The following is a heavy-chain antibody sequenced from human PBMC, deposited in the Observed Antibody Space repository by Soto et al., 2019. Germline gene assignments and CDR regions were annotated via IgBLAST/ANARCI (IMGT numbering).Heavy chain of an antibody. D-gene: IGHD4-17*01. J-gene: IGHJ4*02. V-gene: IGHV4-4*02. CDR1: GRSMSNSNC. CDR2: AHHSGRT. Sequence: QVQLQESGPGLVKPWGTLSLTCTVSGRSMSNSNCWNSDRQSPGKGLEWIGEAHHSGRTNYNPSLKSRVTISVDKSKNHFSLKLTSVTAADTAVYYCARSEATVLYYWGQGTLVTVSS. CDR3: ARSEATVLYY.